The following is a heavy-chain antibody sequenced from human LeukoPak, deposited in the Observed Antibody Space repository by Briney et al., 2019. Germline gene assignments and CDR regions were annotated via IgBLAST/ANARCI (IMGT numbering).Heavy chain of an antibody. J-gene: IGHJ4*02. V-gene: IGHV4-39*01. CDR2: IYYGGST. CDR3: ARRGSGYFDY. D-gene: IGHD2-15*01. Sequence: SETLSLTCTVPGGSISSYYWGWIRQPPGKGLEWIGSIYYGGSTYYNPSLKSRVTISVDTSKNQFSLKLSSVTAADTAVYYCARRGSGYFDYWGQGTLVTVSS. CDR1: GGSISSYY.